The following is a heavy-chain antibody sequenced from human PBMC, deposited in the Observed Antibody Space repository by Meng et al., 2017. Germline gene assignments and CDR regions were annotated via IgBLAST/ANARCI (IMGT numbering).Heavy chain of an antibody. D-gene: IGHD6-13*01. CDR2: IIPILGIA. CDR1: GGTFSSYT. Sequence: QVQLVQSGAEVKKPGSSVKVSCKASGGTFSSYTISWVRQAPGQGLEWMGRIIPILGIANYAQKFRGRVTITADKSTSTAYMELSSLRSEDTAVYYCASGYNYVDYWGQGTLVTVSS. V-gene: IGHV1-69*02. J-gene: IGHJ4*02. CDR3: ASGYNYVDY.